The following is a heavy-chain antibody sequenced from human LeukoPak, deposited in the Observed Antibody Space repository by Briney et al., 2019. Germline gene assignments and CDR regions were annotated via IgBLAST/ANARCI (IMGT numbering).Heavy chain of an antibody. Sequence: KPSETLSLICTVSGGSISSSSYYWGWIRQPPGKGLEWIGSIYYSGSTYYNPSLKSRVTISVDTSKNQFSLKLSSVTAADTAVYYCASRYYGDPADYWGQGTLVTVSS. CDR2: IYYSGST. V-gene: IGHV4-39*07. CDR1: GGSISSSSYY. CDR3: ASRYYGDPADY. D-gene: IGHD4-17*01. J-gene: IGHJ4*02.